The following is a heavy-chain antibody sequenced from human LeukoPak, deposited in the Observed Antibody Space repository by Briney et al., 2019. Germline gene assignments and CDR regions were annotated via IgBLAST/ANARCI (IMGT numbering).Heavy chain of an antibody. CDR1: GFTFSSYW. CDR2: IKQDGSEK. D-gene: IGHD4-23*01. Sequence: PGGSLRLSCAASGFTFSSYWMSWVRQAPGKGLEWVANIKQDGSEKYYVDSVKGRFTISRDDAKNSLYLQMNSLRAEDTAVYYCARFDYGGNPRLESYYFDYWGQGTLVTVSS. CDR3: ARFDYGGNPRLESYYFDY. J-gene: IGHJ4*02. V-gene: IGHV3-7*01.